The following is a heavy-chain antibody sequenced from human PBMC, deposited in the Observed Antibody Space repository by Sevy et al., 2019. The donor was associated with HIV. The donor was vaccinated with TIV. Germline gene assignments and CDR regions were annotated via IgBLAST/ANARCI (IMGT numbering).Heavy chain of an antibody. CDR2: IIPILGTV. J-gene: IGHJ4*02. CDR3: ARSQGGSDASGWCFSC. CDR1: GGPFSTYT. V-gene: IGHV1-69*06. D-gene: IGHD6-19*01. Sequence: ASVKVSCKASGGPFSTYTFSWVRQAPGQGLEWMGGIIPILGTVNYEQNFQGRLTLTADTSTNTAYMEVNSLRSDDAAVYYCARSQGGSDASGWCFSCWGQGTQVTVSS.